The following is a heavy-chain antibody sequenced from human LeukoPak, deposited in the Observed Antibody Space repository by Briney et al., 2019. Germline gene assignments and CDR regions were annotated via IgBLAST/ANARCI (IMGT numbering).Heavy chain of an antibody. J-gene: IGHJ3*02. CDR2: IIPIFGTA. Sequence: ASVKVSCKASGGTFSSCAISWVRQAPGQGLEWMGGIIPIFGTANYAQKFQGRVTITADKSTSTAYMELSSLRSEDTAVYYCARGLELLGAFDIWGQGTMVTVSS. D-gene: IGHD1-26*01. V-gene: IGHV1-69*06. CDR1: GGTFSSCA. CDR3: ARGLELLGAFDI.